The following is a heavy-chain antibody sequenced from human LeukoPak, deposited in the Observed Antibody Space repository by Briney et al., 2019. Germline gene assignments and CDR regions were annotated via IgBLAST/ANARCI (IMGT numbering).Heavy chain of an antibody. CDR3: ARVQGYFDWSTTPDAFDI. D-gene: IGHD3-9*01. Sequence: NPSETLSLTCTVSGGSISSSSYYWGWIRQPPGKGLEWIGSIYYSGSTYYNPSLKSRVTISVDTSKNQFSLKLSSVTAADTAVYYCARVQGYFDWSTTPDAFDIWGQGTMVTVSS. V-gene: IGHV4-39*01. CDR2: IYYSGST. J-gene: IGHJ3*02. CDR1: GGSISSSSYY.